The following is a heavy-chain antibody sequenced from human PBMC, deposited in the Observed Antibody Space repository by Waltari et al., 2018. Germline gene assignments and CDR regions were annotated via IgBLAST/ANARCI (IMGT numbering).Heavy chain of an antibody. CDR1: DGSISGNY. D-gene: IGHD3-9*01. J-gene: IGHJ4*02. CDR3: ARGPHYDILTGYSYYFDY. Sequence: QVQLHESGPGLVKPSETLSLTCTVSDGSISGNYWSGIRQPAGKGLEWIGRIHPSGSTKDNPSLKSRLTMSVDTSKNQLSLKLSSVTAADTAVYYCARGPHYDILTGYSYYFDYWGQGTRVTVSS. CDR2: IHPSGST. V-gene: IGHV4-4*07.